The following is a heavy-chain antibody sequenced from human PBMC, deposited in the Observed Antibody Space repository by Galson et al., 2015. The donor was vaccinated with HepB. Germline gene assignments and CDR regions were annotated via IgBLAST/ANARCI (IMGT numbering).Heavy chain of an antibody. CDR1: GFSFNSYG. CDR2: IWYDGSNK. J-gene: IGHJ6*03. CDR3: ERDFGSSTPYYMDV. D-gene: IGHD2-2*01. Sequence: SLRLSCAASGFSFNSYGMHWVRQAPGKGLEWVAVIWYDGSNKYYVDSVKGRFTISRDNSKNTLFLQMNSLRAEDTAVYYCERDFGSSTPYYMDVWGKGTTVTVSS. V-gene: IGHV3-33*01.